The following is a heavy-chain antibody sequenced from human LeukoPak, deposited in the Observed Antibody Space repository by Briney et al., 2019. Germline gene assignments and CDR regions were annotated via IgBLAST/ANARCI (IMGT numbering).Heavy chain of an antibody. CDR3: ARGPTKNYFDS. CDR1: GDSISSYF. Sequence: SETLSLTCTVSGDSISSYFWSWIRQPPGKGLEWIGYIHHTGITNYNPSLKSRVTISVDTAKNQFSLKLSSVTAADTAVYYCARGPTKNYFDSWGQGTVVTVSS. J-gene: IGHJ4*02. V-gene: IGHV4-59*01. CDR2: IHHTGIT.